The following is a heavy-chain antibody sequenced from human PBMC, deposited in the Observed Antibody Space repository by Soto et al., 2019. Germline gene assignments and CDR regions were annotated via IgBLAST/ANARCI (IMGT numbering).Heavy chain of an antibody. D-gene: IGHD2-2*02. CDR2: IYSDGSSP. CDR3: ASETYCSSTRCYIPYFAY. J-gene: IGHJ4*02. Sequence: RWVLQAQRKGLVWVSRIYSDGSSPSYADSVKARFTISRDNAKNTLYLQMNSLRDEDTAVYYCASETYCSSTRCYIPYFAYWRQRTRVTVSS. V-gene: IGHV3-74*01.